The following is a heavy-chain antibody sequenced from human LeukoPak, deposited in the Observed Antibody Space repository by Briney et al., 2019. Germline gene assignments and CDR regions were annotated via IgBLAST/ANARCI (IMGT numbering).Heavy chain of an antibody. Sequence: PSETLSLTCTVSGGSISSHLWNWIRQTPGKGLEWLGRISYSGSTIYNPSLKSRITISVDTSKDQFSLKLSSVTAADTAVCYCARRQTEAAGYADNGNWLDPWGQGTLVTVSP. J-gene: IGHJ5*02. CDR1: GGSISSHL. D-gene: IGHD5-12*01. V-gene: IGHV4-59*08. CDR3: ARRQTEAAGYADNGNWLDP. CDR2: ISYSGST.